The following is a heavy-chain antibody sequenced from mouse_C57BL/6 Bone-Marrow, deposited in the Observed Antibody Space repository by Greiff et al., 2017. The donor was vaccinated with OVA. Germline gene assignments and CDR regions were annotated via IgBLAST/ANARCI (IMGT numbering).Heavy chain of an antibody. CDR2: ISSGSSTI. Sequence: DVMLVESGGGLVKPGGSLKLSCAASGFTFSDYGMHWVRQAPEKGLEWVAYISSGSSTIYYADTVKGRFTISRDNAKNTLFLQMTSLRSEDTAMYYCARGYYGNYGGYWGQGTTLTVSS. V-gene: IGHV5-17*01. CDR3: ARGYYGNYGGY. J-gene: IGHJ2*01. CDR1: GFTFSDYG. D-gene: IGHD2-1*01.